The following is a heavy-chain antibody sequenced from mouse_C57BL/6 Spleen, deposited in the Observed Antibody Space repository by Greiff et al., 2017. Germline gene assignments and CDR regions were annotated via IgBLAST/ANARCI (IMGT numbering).Heavy chain of an antibody. Sequence: DVHLVESEGGLVQPGSSMKLSCTASGFTFSDYYMAWVRQVPEKGLEWVANINYDGSSTYYLDSLKSRFIISRDNAKNILYLQMSSLKSEDTATYYCARDRDYYGSFDYWGQGTTLTVSS. CDR2: INYDGSST. CDR3: ARDRDYYGSFDY. V-gene: IGHV5-16*01. D-gene: IGHD1-1*01. CDR1: GFTFSDYY. J-gene: IGHJ2*01.